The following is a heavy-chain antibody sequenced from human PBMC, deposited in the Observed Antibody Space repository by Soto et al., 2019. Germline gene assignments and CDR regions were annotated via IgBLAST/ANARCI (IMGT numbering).Heavy chain of an antibody. CDR3: TGDRNNRVWYKY. D-gene: IGHD1-1*01. Sequence: QVQLQESGPGLVKPSETLSLTCSVSGDSISRYHWSWIRQTPEKGLEWIGYVHNSGITNYNPSLKSRVTISVDTSKNQFSLRLTSVTAADTAVYYCTGDRNNRVWYKYWGPGALATVSS. J-gene: IGHJ4*02. CDR1: GDSISRYH. V-gene: IGHV4-59*01. CDR2: VHNSGIT.